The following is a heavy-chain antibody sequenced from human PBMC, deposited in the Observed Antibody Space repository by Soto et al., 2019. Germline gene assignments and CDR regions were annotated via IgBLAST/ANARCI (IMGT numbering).Heavy chain of an antibody. Sequence: QVQLVQSGPEVKKPGASVKVSCKTSGYTFTSYGIAWVRQAPGQGLEWMGWISTYNGNTNYAQKFQGRVTMTTDTSTSTAYMELRSLRSDDTAVYYCSTRSPAFDYWGQGTLVTVSS. CDR1: GYTFTSYG. J-gene: IGHJ4*02. CDR2: ISTYNGNT. V-gene: IGHV1-18*01. CDR3: STRSPAFDY.